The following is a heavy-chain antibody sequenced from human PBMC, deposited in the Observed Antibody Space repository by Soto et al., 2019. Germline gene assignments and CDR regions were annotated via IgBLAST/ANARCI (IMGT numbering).Heavy chain of an antibody. D-gene: IGHD2-15*01. CDR2: MNPNSGNT. CDR3: ARTYCSGGSCYFAPQAFDI. V-gene: IGHV1-8*01. J-gene: IGHJ3*02. Sequence: ASVKVSCKASGYTFTSYDINWVRQATGQGLEWMGWMNPNSGNTGYAQKFQGRVTMTRNTSISTAYMELSSLRSEDTAVYYCARTYCSGGSCYFAPQAFDIWGQGTMVTVSS. CDR1: GYTFTSYD.